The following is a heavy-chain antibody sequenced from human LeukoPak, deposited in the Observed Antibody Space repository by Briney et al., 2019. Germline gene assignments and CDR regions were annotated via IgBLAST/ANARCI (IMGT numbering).Heavy chain of an antibody. CDR3: ARHVRWFGESHYFDY. Sequence: GESLKISCKGSGYSFTSYWIGWVRQMPGKSLEWMGIIYPGDSDTRYSPSFQGQVTISADKSISTAYLQWSSLKASDTAMYYCARHVRWFGESHYFDYWGQGTLVTVSS. CDR2: IYPGDSDT. CDR1: GYSFTSYW. V-gene: IGHV5-51*01. D-gene: IGHD3-10*01. J-gene: IGHJ4*02.